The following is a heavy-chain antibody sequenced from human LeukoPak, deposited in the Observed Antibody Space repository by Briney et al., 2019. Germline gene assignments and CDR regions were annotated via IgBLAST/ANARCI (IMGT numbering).Heavy chain of an antibody. CDR1: GYSFTSYW. Sequence: GESLKISCKGSGYSFTSYWIGWVRQMPGKGLEWASSLSGSGDNTFYADSVKGRFTVSRDNAKNTLYLQMTHLRAEDMAIYYCARGGDSGRYQEKLDYWGQGTLVTVSS. CDR2: LSGSGDNT. J-gene: IGHJ4*02. D-gene: IGHD1-26*01. CDR3: ARGGDSGRYQEKLDY. V-gene: IGHV3-23*01.